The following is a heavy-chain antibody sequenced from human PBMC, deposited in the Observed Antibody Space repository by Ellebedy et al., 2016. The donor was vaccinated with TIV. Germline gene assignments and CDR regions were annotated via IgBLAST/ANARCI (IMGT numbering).Heavy chain of an antibody. V-gene: IGHV3-30*03. Sequence: GESLKISCAASGFTFSSYWMSWVRQAPGKGLEWVAVISNDGRSKKHADSVKGRFTISRDNAKNSLYLQMNSLRAEDTAVYYCARAGDYGGNSDYWGQGTLVTVSS. CDR2: ISNDGRSK. CDR3: ARAGDYGGNSDY. D-gene: IGHD4-23*01. CDR1: GFTFSSYW. J-gene: IGHJ4*02.